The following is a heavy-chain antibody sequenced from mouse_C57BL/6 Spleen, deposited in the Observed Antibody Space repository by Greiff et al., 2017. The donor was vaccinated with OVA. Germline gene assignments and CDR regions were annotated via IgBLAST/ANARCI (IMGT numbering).Heavy chain of an antibody. V-gene: IGHV1-64*01. CDR1: GYTFTSYW. J-gene: IGHJ4*01. Sequence: QVQLQQPGAELVKPGASVKLSCKASGYTFTSYWMHWVKQRPGQGLEWIGMIHPNSGSTNYNEKFKSKATLTVDKSSSTAYMQLSSLTSEDSAVYYCARSGVYYGYDGAMDYWGQGTSVTVSS. CDR3: ARSGVYYGYDGAMDY. D-gene: IGHD2-2*01. CDR2: IHPNSGST.